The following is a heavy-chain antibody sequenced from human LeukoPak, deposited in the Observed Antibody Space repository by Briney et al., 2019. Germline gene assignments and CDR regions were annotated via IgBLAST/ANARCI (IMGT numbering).Heavy chain of an antibody. CDR2: INGAGSGK. V-gene: IGHV3-7*01. Sequence: PGGSLRLSCAASGFEFSIYWMSWVRQAPGKGLEWVANINGAGSGKDYVDSVKGRFTISRDNSKNTLYLQMNSLRAEDTAVYYCARDGGATDIVAGLGPYYFDYWGQGTLVTVSS. D-gene: IGHD5-12*01. CDR3: ARDGGATDIVAGLGPYYFDY. J-gene: IGHJ4*02. CDR1: GFEFSIYW.